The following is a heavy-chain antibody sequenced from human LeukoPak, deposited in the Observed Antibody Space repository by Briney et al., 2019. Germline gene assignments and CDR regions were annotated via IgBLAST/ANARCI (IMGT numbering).Heavy chain of an antibody. Sequence: GGSLRLSCAASGFSISNNGISWVRQAPGKGLEWVSAISGSGGSTYYADSVKGRFTISRDNSKNTLYLQMNSLRAEDTAVYYCVVYYDILTGYYIESYFDYWGQGTLVTVSS. CDR2: ISGSGGST. V-gene: IGHV3-23*01. J-gene: IGHJ4*02. CDR1: GFSISNNG. D-gene: IGHD3-9*01. CDR3: VVYYDILTGYYIESYFDY.